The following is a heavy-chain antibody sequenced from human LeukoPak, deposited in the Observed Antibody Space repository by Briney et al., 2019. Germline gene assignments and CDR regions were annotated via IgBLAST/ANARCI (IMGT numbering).Heavy chain of an antibody. CDR1: GGSISSSTYY. Sequence: SETLSLTCTVSGGSISSSTYYWAWIRQSPGKGLEWIGSITYSGSTYYNPSLESRVTISVDTSKNQFSLRLISVTAADTAVYYCARASGSGYYTDWFDPWGQGTLVTVSS. CDR2: ITYSGST. CDR3: ARASGSGYYTDWFDP. J-gene: IGHJ5*02. V-gene: IGHV4-39*01. D-gene: IGHD3-3*01.